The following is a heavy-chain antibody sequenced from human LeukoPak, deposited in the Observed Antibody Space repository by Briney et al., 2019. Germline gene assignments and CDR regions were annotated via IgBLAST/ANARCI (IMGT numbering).Heavy chain of an antibody. CDR1: GGTFSSYA. CDR3: ARDGIAARTDPFDY. CDR2: ITPIFGTA. V-gene: IGHV1-69*05. J-gene: IGHJ4*02. D-gene: IGHD6-6*01. Sequence: SVKVSCKASGGTFSSYAISWVRQAPGQGLEWMGRITPIFGTANYAQKFQGRVTITTDESTSTAYMELSSLRSEDTAVYYCARDGIAARTDPFDYWGQGTLVTVSS.